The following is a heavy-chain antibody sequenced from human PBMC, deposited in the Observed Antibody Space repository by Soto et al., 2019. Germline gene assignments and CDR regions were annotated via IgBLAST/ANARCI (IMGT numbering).Heavy chain of an antibody. D-gene: IGHD3-10*01. CDR2: INHSGTT. Sequence: QVQLQQWGAGLLKPSETLSLTCGVYGGPFSGYYWSWIRQPPGKGLEWIGEINHSGTTNYNPSLKSRVTTSIDTSKNQFSLKLSSVTAADTAVYYCARGRSYYDAGSLNWFDPWGQGTLVTVSS. CDR3: ARGRSYYDAGSLNWFDP. V-gene: IGHV4-34*01. J-gene: IGHJ5*02. CDR1: GGPFSGYY.